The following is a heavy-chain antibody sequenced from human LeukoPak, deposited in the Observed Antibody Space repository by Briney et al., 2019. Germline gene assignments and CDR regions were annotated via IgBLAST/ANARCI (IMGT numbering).Heavy chain of an antibody. CDR3: AREGYSSAYIAY. V-gene: IGHV3-74*01. D-gene: IGHD6-19*01. CDR2: INSDGSST. J-gene: IGHJ4*02. CDR1: GFTFSNYW. Sequence: GGSLRLSCAASGFTFSNYWMHWVRRAPGKGLVWVSRINSDGSSTNYADSVKGRFTISRDNAKNTLYLQMNSLRPEDTAVYYCAREGYSSAYIAYWGQGTLVTAPS.